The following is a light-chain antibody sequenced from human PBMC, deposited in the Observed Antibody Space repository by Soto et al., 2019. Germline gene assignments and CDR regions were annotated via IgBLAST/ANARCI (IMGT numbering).Light chain of an antibody. V-gene: IGKV3-15*01. J-gene: IGKJ4*01. CDR1: QSVSNN. CDR3: QQYNNWPRVIT. CDR2: GAS. Sequence: EIVMTQSPATLSVSPGERATLSCRASQSVSNNLAWYQQKPGQAPRLLIYGASTRATGIPARFSGSGSGTEFTLTISSLQSEDFAVYYCQQYNNWPRVITFGGGTKVEIK.